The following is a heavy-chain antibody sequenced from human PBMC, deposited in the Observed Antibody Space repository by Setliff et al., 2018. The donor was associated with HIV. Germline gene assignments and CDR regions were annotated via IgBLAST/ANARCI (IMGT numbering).Heavy chain of an antibody. Sequence: ASVNVSCKASGYTFTGYYMHWVRQAPGQGLEWMGRINPNSGGTNYAQKFQGRVTMTRDTSISTAYMELSRLRSDDTAVYYCARADVSYYGSGSYLNWFDPWGQGTLVTVSS. CDR1: GYTFTGYY. CDR3: ARADVSYYGSGSYLNWFDP. D-gene: IGHD3-10*01. CDR2: INPNSGGT. J-gene: IGHJ5*02. V-gene: IGHV1-2*06.